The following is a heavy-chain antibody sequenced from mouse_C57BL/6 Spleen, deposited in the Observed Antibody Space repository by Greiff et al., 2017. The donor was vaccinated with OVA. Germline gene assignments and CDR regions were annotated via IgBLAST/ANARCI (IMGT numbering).Heavy chain of an antibody. D-gene: IGHD4-1*01. Sequence: QVQLQQPGAELVKPGASVKLSCKASGYTFTSYWMHWVKPRPGQGLEWIGMIHPNSGSTNYNEKFKSKATLTVDKSSSTAYMQLSSLTSEDSAVYYCARQDWDEGGFDYWGQGTTLTVSS. V-gene: IGHV1-64*01. CDR2: IHPNSGST. CDR3: ARQDWDEGGFDY. CDR1: GYTFTSYW. J-gene: IGHJ2*01.